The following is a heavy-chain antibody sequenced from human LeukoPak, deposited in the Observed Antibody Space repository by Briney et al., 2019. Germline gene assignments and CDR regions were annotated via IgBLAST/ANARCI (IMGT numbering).Heavy chain of an antibody. CDR1: GFTVSSNY. D-gene: IGHD6-19*01. V-gene: IGHV3-66*01. CDR2: IYSGGST. CDR3: ARDDSWAVAGWGI. Sequence: PGGSLRLSCAASGFTVSSNYMSWVRQAPGKGLEWVSVIYSGGSTYYADSVKGRFTTSRDNSKNTLYLQMNSLRAEDTAVYYCARDDSWAVAGWGIWGQGTLVTVSS. J-gene: IGHJ4*02.